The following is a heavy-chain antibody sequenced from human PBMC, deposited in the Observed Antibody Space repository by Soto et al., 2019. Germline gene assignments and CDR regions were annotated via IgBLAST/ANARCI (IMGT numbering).Heavy chain of an antibody. CDR3: TKDILAGGADV. D-gene: IGHD3-3*02. J-gene: IGHJ6*02. V-gene: IGHV3-9*01. CDR1: GIILKDYA. CDR2: IYWDGGGV. Sequence: QLAESGGGLVQPGESLRLSCVGSGIILKDYAMHWVRQVPGRGLEWVAGIYWDGGGVDYADSVKGRFTTSRDNGKNSLYLEMISLRVDDTAIYYCTKDILAGGADVWGQGTTVTVSS.